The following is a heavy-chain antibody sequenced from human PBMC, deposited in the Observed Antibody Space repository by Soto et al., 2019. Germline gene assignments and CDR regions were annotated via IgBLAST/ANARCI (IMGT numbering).Heavy chain of an antibody. J-gene: IGHJ4*02. CDR1: GGSISVYY. CDR3: ARDSSGWPDY. D-gene: IGHD6-19*01. Sequence: SETLSLTCTVSGGSISVYYWNWIRQPPGKGLEWIGYIYSSGITDYNPSLKSRVTMLVDTSKNQFSLRLSSVTASDTAVYYCARDSSGWPDYWGQGTLVTVS. CDR2: IYSSGIT. V-gene: IGHV4-59*01.